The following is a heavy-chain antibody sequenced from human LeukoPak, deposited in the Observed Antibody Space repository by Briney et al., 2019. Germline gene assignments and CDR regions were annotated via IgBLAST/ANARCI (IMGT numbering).Heavy chain of an antibody. CDR2: FDPEDGET. J-gene: IGHJ5*02. CDR1: GYTLTELS. D-gene: IGHD3-3*01. V-gene: IGHV1-24*01. CDR3: ATGLPLRFLEWTKDNWFDP. Sequence: ASVKVSCKVSGYTLTELSMHWVRQAPGKGLEWMGGFDPEDGETIYAQKFQGRVTMTEDTSTDTAYMELSSLRSEDTAVYYCATGLPLRFLEWTKDNWFDPWGQGTLVTVSS.